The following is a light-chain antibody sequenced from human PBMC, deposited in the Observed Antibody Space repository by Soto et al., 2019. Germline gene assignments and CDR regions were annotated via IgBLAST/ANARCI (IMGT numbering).Light chain of an antibody. CDR3: LQDINYPWT. J-gene: IGKJ1*01. V-gene: IGKV1-6*01. CDR2: GAS. CDR1: QSIISY. Sequence: IQMTQSPSSLSASVGDRVTITCRASQSIISYLNWYQQKPGKAPKLLIYGASNLQSGVPPSFSGSGSGTDFTLAISSLPPEESATYYCLQDINYPWTFGQGTKVDIK.